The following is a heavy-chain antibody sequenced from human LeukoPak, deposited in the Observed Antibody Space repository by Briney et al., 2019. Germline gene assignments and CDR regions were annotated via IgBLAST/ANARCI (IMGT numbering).Heavy chain of an antibody. CDR2: INPNSGGT. CDR1: GYTFTGYY. Sequence: ASVKASCKASGYTFTGYYMHWVRQAPGQGLEWMGWINPNSGGTNYAQKFQGRVTMTRDTSISTAYMELSRLRSDDTAVYYCARARVEQQLSQWGLRTSSWFDPWGQGTLVTVSS. D-gene: IGHD6-13*01. CDR3: ARARVEQQLSQWGLRTSSWFDP. J-gene: IGHJ5*02. V-gene: IGHV1-2*02.